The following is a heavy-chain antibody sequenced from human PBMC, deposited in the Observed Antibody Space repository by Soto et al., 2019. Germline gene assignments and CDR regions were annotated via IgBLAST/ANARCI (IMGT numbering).Heavy chain of an antibody. V-gene: IGHV3-33*01. J-gene: IGHJ6*02. D-gene: IGHD4-17*01. CDR3: ARGHGDYGGYYGMDV. CDR1: GFTFSSYG. CDR2: IWYDGSNK. Sequence: GGSLRLSCAASGFTFSSYGMHWVRQAPGKGLEWVAVIWYDGSNKYYADSVKGRFTISRDNSKNPLYLQMNSLRAEDTAVYYCARGHGDYGGYYGMDVWGQGTTVTVSS.